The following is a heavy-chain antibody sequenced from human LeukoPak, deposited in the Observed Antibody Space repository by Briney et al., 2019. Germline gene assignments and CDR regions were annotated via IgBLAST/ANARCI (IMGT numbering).Heavy chain of an antibody. Sequence: ASVKVSCKASGYTFSSHDINWVRQATGQGLEWMGWMNPNSGNTGFAKNFQGRATITRDTSISTAYMELRSLRSDDTAVYYCARGCEDKVGGYYYYGMDVWGQGTTVTVSS. CDR2: MNPNSGNT. D-gene: IGHD2-2*01. V-gene: IGHV1-8*01. CDR1: GYTFSSHD. J-gene: IGHJ6*02. CDR3: ARGCEDKVGGYYYYGMDV.